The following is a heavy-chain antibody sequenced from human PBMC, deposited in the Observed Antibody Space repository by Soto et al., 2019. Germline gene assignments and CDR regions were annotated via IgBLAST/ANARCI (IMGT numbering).Heavy chain of an antibody. D-gene: IGHD4-17*01. CDR1: GGSISSSSYY. J-gene: IGHJ6*02. CDR2: IYYSGST. V-gene: IGHV4-39*01. Sequence: PSETLSLTCTVSGGSISSSSYYWGWIRQPPGKGLEWIGSIYYSGSTYYKPSLKSRVTISVDTSKNQFSLKLSSVTAADTAVYYCRVWDGDASFYYYYGMDVWGQGTTVT. CDR3: RVWDGDASFYYYYGMDV.